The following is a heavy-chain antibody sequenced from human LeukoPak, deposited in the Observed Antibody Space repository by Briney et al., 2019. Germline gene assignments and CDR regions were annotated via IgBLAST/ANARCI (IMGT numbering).Heavy chain of an antibody. D-gene: IGHD1-20*01. CDR2: MNPNSGNT. CDR3: ARTEKITGTHDY. V-gene: IGHV1-8*01. CDR1: GYTFTSYD. Sequence: ASVKLSCKASGYTFTSYDINWVRQATGQGLEWMGWMNPNSGNTGYAEKLQGRVTMTRNTSISTAYMELSSLRSEDTAVYYCARTEKITGTHDYWGQGTLVTVSS. J-gene: IGHJ4*02.